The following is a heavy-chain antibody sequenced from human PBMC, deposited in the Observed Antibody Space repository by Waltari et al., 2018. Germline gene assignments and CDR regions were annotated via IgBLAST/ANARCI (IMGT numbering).Heavy chain of an antibody. CDR3: ARNSAGGGNTAYRTYDV. D-gene: IGHD2-15*01. Sequence: EVQLVESGGDLVPPGGSLRLSCVTSGFSLSPYWMTWVRQAPGKGLGWVARIKQDGGETFYVDSVKGRFTISRDNAKNSLYLQMNTLRAEDTSLYYCARNSAGGGNTAYRTYDVWGHGTLVTVSS. CDR1: GFSLSPYW. V-gene: IGHV3-7*01. J-gene: IGHJ3*01. CDR2: IKQDGGET.